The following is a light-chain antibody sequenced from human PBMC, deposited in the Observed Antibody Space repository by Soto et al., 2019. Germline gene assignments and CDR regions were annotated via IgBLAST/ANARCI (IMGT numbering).Light chain of an antibody. CDR2: AAS. CDR1: QTFSNY. J-gene: IGKJ2*01. Sequence: DIQMTQSPSSPSASVGDRVTITCRASQTFSNYLNWYQQKPGKAPKLLIYAASSLQSGVPSRFGGSGSGTDFTLTITSLQPEDFATYYCQQSYSSPYTFGQGTKLEIK. V-gene: IGKV1-39*01. CDR3: QQSYSSPYT.